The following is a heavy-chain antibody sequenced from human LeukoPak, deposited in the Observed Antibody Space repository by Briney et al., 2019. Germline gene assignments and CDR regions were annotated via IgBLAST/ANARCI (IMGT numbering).Heavy chain of an antibody. Sequence: GGSLRLSCEAAGFSFGDYPMDWVRRASGKRLEWVSGTSAGADVIFYADPVKGRFTISRDNSKNTLYLQMNSLRAEDTAVYYCANSPPYYYYMDVWGKGTTVTVSS. CDR1: GFSFGDYP. V-gene: IGHV3-23*01. D-gene: IGHD3-16*01. CDR2: TSAGADVI. J-gene: IGHJ6*03. CDR3: ANSPPYYYYMDV.